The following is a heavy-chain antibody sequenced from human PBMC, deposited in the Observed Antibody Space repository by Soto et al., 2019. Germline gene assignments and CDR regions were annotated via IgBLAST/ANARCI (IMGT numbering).Heavy chain of an antibody. Sequence: EVQLLESGGGLVQPGGSLRLSCAASGFTFSSDAISWVRQAPGKGLEWVSLIRGSGELIEYAGSVKGRFNISRDNSKNTLSLQMNSLRADDTAVYYCAKGRGTTSIFDSWGQGTLVTVSS. CDR3: AKGRGTTSIFDS. J-gene: IGHJ4*02. CDR2: IRGSGELI. V-gene: IGHV3-23*01. CDR1: GFTFSSDA. D-gene: IGHD3-10*01.